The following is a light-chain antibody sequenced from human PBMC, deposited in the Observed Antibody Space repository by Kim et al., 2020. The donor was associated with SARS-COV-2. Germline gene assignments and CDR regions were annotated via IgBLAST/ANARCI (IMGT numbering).Light chain of an antibody. CDR2: GAS. Sequence: EIVLTQSPDTLSMSPGERATLSCRASQGVNSYYLAWYQQKPGQAPRLLIYGASTRATGIPDRFSGSGSGTDFTLTINRLEPEDFAVYYCQLYGSSPLYTFGQGTKLEI. CDR1: QGVNSYY. J-gene: IGKJ2*01. V-gene: IGKV3-20*01. CDR3: QLYGSSPLYT.